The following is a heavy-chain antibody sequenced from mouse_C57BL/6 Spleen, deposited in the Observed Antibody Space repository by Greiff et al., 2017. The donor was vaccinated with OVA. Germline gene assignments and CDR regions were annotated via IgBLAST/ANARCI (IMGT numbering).Heavy chain of an antibody. CDR1: GFSLTSYG. Sequence: QVQLKQSGPGLVQPSQSLSITCTVSGFSLTSYGVHWVRQSPGKGLEWLGVIWSGGSTDYNAAFISRLSISKDNSKSQVFLKMNSLQADDTAIYYCARNSEGYYYGSSPMDYWGQGTSVTVSS. D-gene: IGHD1-1*01. CDR3: ARNSEGYYYGSSPMDY. J-gene: IGHJ4*01. CDR2: IWSGGST. V-gene: IGHV2-2*01.